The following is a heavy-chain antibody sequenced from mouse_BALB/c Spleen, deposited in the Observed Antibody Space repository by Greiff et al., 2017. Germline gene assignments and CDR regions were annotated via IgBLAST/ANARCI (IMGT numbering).Heavy chain of an antibody. CDR1: GFTFSDFY. D-gene: IGHD4-1*01. CDR3: ARDAINWAWFAY. CDR2: SRNKANDYTT. J-gene: IGHJ3*01. V-gene: IGHV7-1*02. Sequence: DVKLVESGGGLVQPGGSLRLSCATSGFTFSDFYMEWVRQPPGKRLEWIAASRNKANDYTTEYSASVKGRFIVSRDTSQSILYLQMNALRAEDTAIYYCARDAINWAWFAYWGQGTLVTVSA.